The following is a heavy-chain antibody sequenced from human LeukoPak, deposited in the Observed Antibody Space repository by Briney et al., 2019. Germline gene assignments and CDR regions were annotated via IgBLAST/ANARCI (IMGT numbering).Heavy chain of an antibody. J-gene: IGHJ4*02. CDR2: IKSKTDGGTT. Sequence: PGGSLRLSCAASGFTFSNAWMTWVRQAPGKGLEWVGRIKSKTDGGTTEYAAPVGGTFTISRGDSKNTLYLQMNSLRTEDTAVYYWTTLRAAANIDYWGQGTLVTVSS. V-gene: IGHV3-15*01. CDR1: GFTFSNAW. D-gene: IGHD6-13*01. CDR3: TTLRAAANIDY.